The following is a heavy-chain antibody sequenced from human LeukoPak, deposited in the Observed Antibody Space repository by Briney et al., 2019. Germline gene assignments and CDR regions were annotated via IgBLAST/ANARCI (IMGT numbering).Heavy chain of an antibody. CDR1: GYTFTSYD. J-gene: IGHJ5*02. Sequence: GASVKVSCKASGYTFTSYDINWVRQATGQGLEWMGWMNPNSGNTGYAQKFQGRVTMTRNTSISTAYMELSSLRSEDTAVYYCACTTRGPTVTTPSLLAWGQGTLVTVSS. V-gene: IGHV1-8*01. CDR2: MNPNSGNT. CDR3: ACTTRGPTVTTPSLLA. D-gene: IGHD4-17*01.